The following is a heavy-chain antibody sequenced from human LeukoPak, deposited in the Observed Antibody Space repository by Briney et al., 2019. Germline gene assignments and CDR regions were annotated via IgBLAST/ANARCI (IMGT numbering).Heavy chain of an antibody. CDR2: INWNGGST. CDR1: GFTFDDYG. CDR3: AREYLKYYDFWSGYTY. V-gene: IGHV3-20*04. D-gene: IGHD3-3*01. J-gene: IGHJ4*02. Sequence: GGSLRLSCASSGFTFDDYGISWVRQAPGKGLEWVSGINWNGGSTGYADSVKGRFTISRDNAKNSLYLQMNSLRAEDTALYYCAREYLKYYDFWSGYTYWGQGTLVTVSS.